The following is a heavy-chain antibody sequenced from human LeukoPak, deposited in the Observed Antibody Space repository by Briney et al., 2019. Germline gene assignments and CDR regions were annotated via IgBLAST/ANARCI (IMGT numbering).Heavy chain of an antibody. CDR1: GGTFSSYA. CDR2: IHPNSGGT. V-gene: IGHV1-2*02. Sequence: ASVKVSCKASGGTFSSYAISWVRQAPGQGLEWMGWIHPNSGGTNYAQKFQGRVTMTRDTSLSTAYMELSRLRSDDTAVYYCARTNSGYDFIPDYWGQGTLVTVSS. CDR3: ARTNSGYDFIPDY. D-gene: IGHD5-12*01. J-gene: IGHJ4*02.